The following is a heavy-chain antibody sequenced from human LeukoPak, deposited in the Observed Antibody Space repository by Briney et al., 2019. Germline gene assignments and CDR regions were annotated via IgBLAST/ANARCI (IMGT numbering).Heavy chain of an antibody. V-gene: IGHV3-30*02. D-gene: IGHD3-16*01. Sequence: PGGSLRLSCAASGFTFSRSGMHWVRQAPGKGLEWVTFIGYDGSKIYYADSVKGRFTVSRDNSKNMLYLQMNSLRAEDTAVYYCAKEGRGGFDIWGQGTLVTVSS. CDR2: IGYDGSKI. CDR3: AKEGRGGFDI. CDR1: GFTFSRSG. J-gene: IGHJ4*02.